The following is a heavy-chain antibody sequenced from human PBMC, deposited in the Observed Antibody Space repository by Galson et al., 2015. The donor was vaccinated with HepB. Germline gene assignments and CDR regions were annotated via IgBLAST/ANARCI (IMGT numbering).Heavy chain of an antibody. CDR2: IGGSGGST. V-gene: IGHV3-23*01. D-gene: IGHD6-13*01. CDR1: GFTFTSYA. Sequence: SLRLSCAASGFTFTSYAMSWVRQAPGKGLEWVSAIGGSGGSTYYADSVKGRFTISRDNSKNTLYLQMNSLRAEDTAVYYCAKALGSTWNFDYWGQGTLVTVSS. CDR3: AKALGSTWNFDY. J-gene: IGHJ4*02.